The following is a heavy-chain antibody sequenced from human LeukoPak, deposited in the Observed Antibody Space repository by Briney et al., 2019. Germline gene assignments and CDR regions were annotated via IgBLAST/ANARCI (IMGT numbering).Heavy chain of an antibody. Sequence: GGSLRLSRAASGFTFSSYGMHWVRQAPGKGLEWVAVISYDGSNKYYADSVKGRFTISRDNSKNTLYLQMNSLRAEDTAVYYCATGAYYDILTGAGDAFDIWGQGTMVTVSS. CDR3: ATGAYYDILTGAGDAFDI. J-gene: IGHJ3*02. CDR1: GFTFSSYG. D-gene: IGHD3-9*01. CDR2: ISYDGSNK. V-gene: IGHV3-30*03.